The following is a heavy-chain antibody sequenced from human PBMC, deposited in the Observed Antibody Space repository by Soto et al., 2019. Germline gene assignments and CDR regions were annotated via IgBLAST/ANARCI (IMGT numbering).Heavy chain of an antibody. J-gene: IGHJ6*02. Sequence: PSETLSLTCAVSGGSISSGGYSWSWIRQPPGKGLEWIGYIYHSGSTYYNPSLKSRVTISVDRSKNQFSPKLSSVTAADTAVYYCTNSWSYYGMDVWGQGTTVTVSS. V-gene: IGHV4-30-2*01. CDR3: TNSWSYYGMDV. D-gene: IGHD3-10*01. CDR1: GGSISSGGYS. CDR2: IYHSGST.